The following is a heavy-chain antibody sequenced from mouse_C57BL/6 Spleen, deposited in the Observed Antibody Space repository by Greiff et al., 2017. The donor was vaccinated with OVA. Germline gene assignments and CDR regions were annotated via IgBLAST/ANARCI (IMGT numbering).Heavy chain of an antibody. Sequence: VQLQQSGPELVKPGASVKISCKASGYAFSSSWMNWVKQRPGKGLEWIGRLYPGDGDTNYNGKFKGKATLTADKSSSTAYMQLSSLTSEDSAVYFCARSYYYGSLYWGQGTTLTVSS. D-gene: IGHD1-1*01. J-gene: IGHJ2*01. CDR3: ARSYYYGSLY. CDR2: LYPGDGDT. CDR1: GYAFSSSW. V-gene: IGHV1-82*01.